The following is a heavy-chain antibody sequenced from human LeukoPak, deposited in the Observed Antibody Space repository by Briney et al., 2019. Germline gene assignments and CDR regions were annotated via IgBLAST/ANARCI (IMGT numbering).Heavy chain of an antibody. D-gene: IGHD3-22*01. CDR1: GFTFSSSA. Sequence: GSLRLSCAASGFTFSSSAMSWVRQAPGKGLEWVSTISGSDSSTHYADSVKGRFTISRDNAKNSLFLQMNSLRAEDTALYHRARVSDSSGYRNWFDPWGQGTLVTVSS. V-gene: IGHV3-23*01. J-gene: IGHJ5*02. CDR3: ARVSDSSGYRNWFDP. CDR2: ISGSDSST.